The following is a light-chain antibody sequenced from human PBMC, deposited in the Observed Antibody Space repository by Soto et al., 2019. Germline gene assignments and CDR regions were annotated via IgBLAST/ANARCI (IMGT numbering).Light chain of an antibody. CDR2: AAS. CDR1: QSISSY. V-gene: IGKV1-39*01. Sequence: DIQMTQSPSSLSASAGDRVTITCRASQSISSYLNWYQQKPGKAPKLLIYAASSLQSGVPSRFSGSGSGTDFTLTISSLQPEDFATYYCQQSYSTPLTFGGGT. CDR3: QQSYSTPLT. J-gene: IGKJ4*01.